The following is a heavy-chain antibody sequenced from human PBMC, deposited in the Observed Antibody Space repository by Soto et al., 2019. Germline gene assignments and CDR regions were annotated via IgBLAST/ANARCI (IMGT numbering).Heavy chain of an antibody. D-gene: IGHD3-10*01. CDR2: IYYSGST. CDR3: ARDVLWFGEPGYWFDP. CDR1: GVSIRSYY. V-gene: IGHV4-59*01. J-gene: IGHJ5*02. Sequence: SEPLSLTSTVSGVSIRSYYWSWIRQPPGKGLEWIGYIYYSGSTNYNPSLKSRVTISVDTSKNQFSLKLSSVTAADTAVYYCARDVLWFGEPGYWFDPWGQGTLVTVSS.